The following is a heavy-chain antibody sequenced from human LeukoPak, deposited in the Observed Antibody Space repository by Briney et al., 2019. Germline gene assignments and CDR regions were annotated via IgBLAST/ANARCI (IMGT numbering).Heavy chain of an antibody. D-gene: IGHD6-6*01. V-gene: IGHV3-13*01. CDR2: IGIAGNT. J-gene: IGHJ3*02. Sequence: GGSLRLSCAASGFTFSNYEMHWVRLVLGKGLEWVSAIGIAGNTFYAGSVKGRFTISREHAKNSFHLQMNSLRAGDTAVYYCAREGSLSSSDAFDIWGQGTMVTVSS. CDR1: GFTFSNYE. CDR3: AREGSLSSSDAFDI.